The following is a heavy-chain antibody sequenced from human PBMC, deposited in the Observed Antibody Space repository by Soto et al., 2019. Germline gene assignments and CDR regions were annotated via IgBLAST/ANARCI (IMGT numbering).Heavy chain of an antibody. D-gene: IGHD2-2*02. CDR3: EAGIVVVPAAIKAAAASYYYYRMDV. V-gene: IGHV1-69*06. CDR1: GGTFSSYA. CDR2: IIPIFGTA. Sequence: SVKVSCKASGGTFSSYAISWVRQAPGQGLEWMGGIIPIFGTANYAQKFQGRVTITADKSTSTAYMELSSLRSEDTAVYYCEAGIVVVPAAIKAAAASYYYYRMDVWGQGTTVTVSS. J-gene: IGHJ6*02.